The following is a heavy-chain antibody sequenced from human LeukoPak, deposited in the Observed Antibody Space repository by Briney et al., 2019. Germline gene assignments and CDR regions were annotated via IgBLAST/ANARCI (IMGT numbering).Heavy chain of an antibody. V-gene: IGHV3-30*04. CDR2: ISYDGSNK. CDR3: ARGLGRWLVRGAYGMDV. D-gene: IGHD6-19*01. J-gene: IGHJ6*02. Sequence: GRSLRLSCAASGFTFSSYAMHWVRQAPGKGLEWVAVISYDGSNKYYADSVKGRFTISRDNSKNTLYLQMNSLRAEDTAVYYCARGLGRWLVRGAYGMDVWGQGTTVTVSS. CDR1: GFTFSSYA.